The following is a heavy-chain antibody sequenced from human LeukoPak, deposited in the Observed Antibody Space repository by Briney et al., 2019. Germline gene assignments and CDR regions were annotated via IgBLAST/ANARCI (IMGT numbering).Heavy chain of an antibody. J-gene: IGHJ6*03. CDR2: IYYSGST. CDR3: ARAPDYYMDV. CDR1: GGSISSYY. V-gene: IGHV4-59*01. Sequence: SETLSLTCTVSGGSISSYYWSWIRQPPGKGLERIGYIYYSGSTNYNPSLKSRVTISVDTSKNQFSLKLSSVTAADTAVYYCARAPDYYMDVWGKGTMVTVSS.